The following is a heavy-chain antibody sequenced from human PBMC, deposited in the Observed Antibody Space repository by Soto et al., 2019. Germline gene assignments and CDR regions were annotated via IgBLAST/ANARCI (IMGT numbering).Heavy chain of an antibody. J-gene: IGHJ3*02. CDR3: AKERCSGGSCYYDAYDI. CDR2: ISGSGGST. CDR1: GFTFSSYA. Sequence: EVQLLESGGGLVQPGGSLRLSCAASGFTFSSYAMSWVRQAPGKELEWVSAISGSGGSTYYADSVKGQFTISKDNSKNTLYLQMNSLRAEDTAVYYCAKERCSGGSCYYDAYDIWGQGTMVIVSS. D-gene: IGHD2-15*01. V-gene: IGHV3-23*01.